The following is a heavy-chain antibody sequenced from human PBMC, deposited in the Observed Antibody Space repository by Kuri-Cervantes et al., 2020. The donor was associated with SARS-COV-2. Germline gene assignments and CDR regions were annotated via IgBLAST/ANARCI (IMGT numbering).Heavy chain of an antibody. V-gene: IGHV5-51*01. CDR3: ASLGYCTNGVCYGLDY. CDR1: GYSFTSYW. Sequence: GESLKISCKGSGYSFTSYWIGWVRQMPGKGLEWMGIIYPGDSGTRYSPSFQGQVTISADKSISTAYPQWSSLKASDTAMYYCASLGYCTNGVCYGLDYWGQGTLVTVSS. J-gene: IGHJ4*02. D-gene: IGHD2-8*01. CDR2: IYPGDSGT.